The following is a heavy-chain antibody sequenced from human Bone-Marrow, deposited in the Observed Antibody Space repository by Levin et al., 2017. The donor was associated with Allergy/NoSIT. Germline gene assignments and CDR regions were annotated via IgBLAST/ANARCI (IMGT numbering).Heavy chain of an antibody. CDR1: GYTFTDYY. CDR3: ARDSIAEPHCYDY. V-gene: IGHV1-2*02. CDR2: INPKNGGT. Sequence: VASVKVSCKASGYTFTDYYLHWVRQAPGQGLEWVGWINPKNGGTSYAQRFQGRVTMTGDTSISTVYMELSRLTSDDTALYYCARDSIAEPHCYDYWGQGTLVTVSS. D-gene: IGHD6-6*01. J-gene: IGHJ4*02.